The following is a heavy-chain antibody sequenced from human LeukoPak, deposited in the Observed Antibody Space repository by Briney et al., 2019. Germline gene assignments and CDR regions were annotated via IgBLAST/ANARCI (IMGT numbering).Heavy chain of an antibody. V-gene: IGHV3-23*01. CDR3: VRRGDASSGWGGHDY. J-gene: IGHJ4*02. D-gene: IGHD6-19*01. CDR2: IGGSGDKT. CDR1: GFTFNRNA. Sequence: PGGSLRLSCAASGFTFNRNAISWVRQAPGKGLEWVSTIGGSGDKTFYADSVKGRFTISRDNSKNMLHLQMSSLTGEDTALYYCVRRGDASSGWGGHDYWGRGALVTVSS.